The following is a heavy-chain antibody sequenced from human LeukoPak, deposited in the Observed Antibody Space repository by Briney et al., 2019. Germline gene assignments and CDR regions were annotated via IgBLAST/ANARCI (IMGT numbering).Heavy chain of an antibody. V-gene: IGHV4-34*01. J-gene: IGHJ5*02. CDR1: GGSFSGYY. Sequence: PSETLSLTCAVYGGSFSGYYWSWIRQPPGKGLEWIGEINHSGSTNYNPSLKSRVTISVDTSKNQFSLKLSSVTAADTAVYYCARGRRSSSWYKNWFDPWGQGTLVTVSS. D-gene: IGHD6-13*01. CDR2: INHSGST. CDR3: ARGRRSSSWYKNWFDP.